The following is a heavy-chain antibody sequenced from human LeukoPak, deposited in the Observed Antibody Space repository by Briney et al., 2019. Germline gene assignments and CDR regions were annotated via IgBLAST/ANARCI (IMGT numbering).Heavy chain of an antibody. D-gene: IGHD3-16*01. CDR1: GYTFTAYG. J-gene: IGHJ4*02. Sequence: GASVKVSCKASGYTFTAYGISWVRQAPGQGLEWMGWISANNGNTNYAQKVQGRVTMTRDTSTSTAYMELRSLRYDDTAVYYCSRDDGPFGGVRFDHWGQGTLATVSS. V-gene: IGHV1-18*01. CDR2: ISANNGNT. CDR3: SRDDGPFGGVRFDH.